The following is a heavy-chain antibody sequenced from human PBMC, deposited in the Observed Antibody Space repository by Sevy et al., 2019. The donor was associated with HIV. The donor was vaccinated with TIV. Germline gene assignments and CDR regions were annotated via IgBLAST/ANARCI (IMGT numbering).Heavy chain of an antibody. CDR1: GFTFSSYG. Sequence: GGSLRLSCAASGFTFSSYGMHWVRQAPGKGLEWVAVISYDGSNKYYADSVKGRFTISRDNSKNTLYLQMNSLRAEDTAVYYCAKVYIWGSLSLQLLYYGMDVWGQGTTVTVSS. D-gene: IGHD3-16*01. CDR3: AKVYIWGSLSLQLLYYGMDV. V-gene: IGHV3-30*18. CDR2: ISYDGSNK. J-gene: IGHJ6*02.